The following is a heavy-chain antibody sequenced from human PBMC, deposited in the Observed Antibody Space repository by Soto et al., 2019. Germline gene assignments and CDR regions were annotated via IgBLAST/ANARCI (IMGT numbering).Heavy chain of an antibody. CDR2: IWYDGSNK. D-gene: IGHD2-2*01. CDR1: GFTFSSYG. CDR3: ARVPAANSNYYYYGMDV. Sequence: QVQLVESGGGVVQPGRSLTLSCAASGFTFSSYGMHWVRQAPGKGLEWVAIIWYDGSNKYYADSVKGRFSISRDNSKNTLYLQTNSLRAEDTAVYYCARVPAANSNYYYYGMDVWGQGTTVTVSS. J-gene: IGHJ6*02. V-gene: IGHV3-33*01.